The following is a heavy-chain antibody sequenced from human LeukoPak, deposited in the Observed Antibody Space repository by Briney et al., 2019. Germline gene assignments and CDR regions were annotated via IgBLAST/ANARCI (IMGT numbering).Heavy chain of an antibody. CDR1: GFTFRNYW. V-gene: IGHV3-74*01. Sequence: GGSLRLSCAASGFTFRNYWMHWARQVPGKGLVWISRINPDGTSPHYADSVKGRFTISRDNARNILYLQMNSLRVEDTAIYYCVRGTNDWTGIDYWGQGILVTVSS. J-gene: IGHJ4*02. D-gene: IGHD2-8*01. CDR3: VRGTNDWTGIDY. CDR2: INPDGTSP.